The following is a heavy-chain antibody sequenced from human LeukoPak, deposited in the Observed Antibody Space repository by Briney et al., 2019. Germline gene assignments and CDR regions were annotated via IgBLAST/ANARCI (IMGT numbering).Heavy chain of an antibody. CDR2: INHSGST. CDR1: GGSFSGYY. J-gene: IGHJ4*02. V-gene: IGHV4-34*01. CDR3: ARTRFSRLDY. D-gene: IGHD5/OR15-5a*01. Sequence: SETLSLTCAVYGGSFSGYYWSWIRQPPGKGLEWIGEINHSGSTNYNPSLKSRVTISVDTSKNQFSLKLSSVTAADTAVYYCARTRFSRLDYWGQGTLVTVSS.